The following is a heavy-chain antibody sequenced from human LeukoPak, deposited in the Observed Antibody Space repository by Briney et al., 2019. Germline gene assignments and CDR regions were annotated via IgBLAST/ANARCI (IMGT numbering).Heavy chain of an antibody. J-gene: IGHJ4*02. D-gene: IGHD4-11*01. CDR1: GFTFNHYA. CDR2: IWSDATNR. Sequence: PGRSLTLSCAATGFTFNHYAMHWVRQAPGKGLEWVAVIWSDATNRYYADSVKGRFTISRDAAGKTLYLQMSSLRPEDTGVYYCAKDAQRGFDYSNSLEYWGQGTPVTVST. V-gene: IGHV3-33*06. CDR3: AKDAQRGFDYSNSLEY.